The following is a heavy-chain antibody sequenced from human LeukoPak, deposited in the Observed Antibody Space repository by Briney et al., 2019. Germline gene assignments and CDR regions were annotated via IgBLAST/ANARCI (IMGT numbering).Heavy chain of an antibody. J-gene: IGHJ6*03. CDR1: GFTFSSHA. D-gene: IGHD1-26*01. V-gene: IGHV3-23*01. CDR2: ISSSGDAT. CDR3: ARVGRVSIYLSYMDV. Sequence: GGSLRLSCAASGFTFSSHAMSWIRQAPGRGLEWVSGISSSGDATYYADSVRGRFTISRDNSKNTLYLQMHSVSPEDTAVVYCARVGRVSIYLSYMDVWGKGTTVTVSS.